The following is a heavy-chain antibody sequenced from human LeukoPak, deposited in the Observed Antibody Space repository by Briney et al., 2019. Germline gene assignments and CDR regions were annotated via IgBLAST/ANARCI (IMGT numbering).Heavy chain of an antibody. V-gene: IGHV4-59*01. D-gene: IGHD3-16*02. CDR3: ARDTLHGYRPYYYFGMDV. CDR2: IYYSGGT. J-gene: IGHJ6*02. Sequence: AETLCLTCTVSGGSISSYYLSWIRQPPGKGLEWIGYIYYSGGTNYNASLKSRVTISVDTSKIQYSLKLSSVTAADTAVYYFARDTLHGYRPYYYFGMDVWGQGTT. CDR1: GGSISSYY.